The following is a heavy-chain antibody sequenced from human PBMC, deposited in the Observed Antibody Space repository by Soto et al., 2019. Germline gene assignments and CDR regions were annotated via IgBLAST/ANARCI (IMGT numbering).Heavy chain of an antibody. CDR3: ARGPGGFGEFSLDY. CDR1: GGSINTYY. J-gene: IGHJ4*01. Sequence: QVQLQEWGPGLVKPSETLSLTCTVSGGSINTYYWSWIRQAAGKGLEWIGRIYSGGSTNYNPSLMSRVSVSVDMSKNQFDLKLSSVTAADTAGYYWARGPGGFGEFSLDYWGHGTLVTVSS. D-gene: IGHD3-10*01. CDR2: IYSGGST. V-gene: IGHV4-4*07.